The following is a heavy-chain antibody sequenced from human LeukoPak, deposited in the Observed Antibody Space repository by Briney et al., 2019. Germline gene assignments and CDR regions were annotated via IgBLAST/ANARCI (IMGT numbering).Heavy chain of an antibody. J-gene: IGHJ5*01. CDR2: ISGDGSER. V-gene: IGHV3-7*04. CDR3: GRDPDS. CDR1: GFIFSTYW. Sequence: PGGSLRLSCAASGFIFSTYWMNWVRQAPGKGLEWVAGISGDGSERGYVDSVRGRFTISRDNAKNSLYLQMNSLTAEDTAVYYCGRDPDSWGQGTVVTVSS.